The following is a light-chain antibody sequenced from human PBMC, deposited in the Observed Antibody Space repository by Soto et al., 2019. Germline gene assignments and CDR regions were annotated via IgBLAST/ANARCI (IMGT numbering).Light chain of an antibody. CDR1: QSVLYSSDNKNY. CDR2: WAS. J-gene: IGKJ4*01. Sequence: DIVMTQSPDSLAVSLGERATINCKSSQSVLYSSDNKNYLAWYQQKPGQPPKLLIYWASTRESGVPDRFRGGGSGTDFTLTISSLQAEDVAVYYCHQYYTTPLTVGGGTKVDSK. V-gene: IGKV4-1*01. CDR3: HQYYTTPLT.